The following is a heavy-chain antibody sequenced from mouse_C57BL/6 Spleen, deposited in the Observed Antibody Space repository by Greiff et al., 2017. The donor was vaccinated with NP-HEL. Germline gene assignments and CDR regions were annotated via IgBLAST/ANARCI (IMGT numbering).Heavy chain of an antibody. CDR2: ILPGSGST. D-gene: IGHD3-1*01. Sequence: QVQLKESGAELMKPGASVKLSCKASGYTFTGYWIEWVKQRPGHGLEWIGEILPGSGSTNYIEKFKGKATFTADTSSNTAYMQLSSLTTEDSAVSYYARTRDSAGDWGQGTTLTVSS. J-gene: IGHJ2*01. CDR3: ARTRDSAGD. V-gene: IGHV1-9*01. CDR1: GYTFTGYW.